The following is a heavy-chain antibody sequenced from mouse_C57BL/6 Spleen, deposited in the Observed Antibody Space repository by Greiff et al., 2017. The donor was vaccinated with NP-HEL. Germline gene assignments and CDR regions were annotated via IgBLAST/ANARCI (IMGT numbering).Heavy chain of an antibody. CDR2: IWTGGGT. CDR3: ARNMDYYGSSYYFDY. J-gene: IGHJ2*01. D-gene: IGHD1-1*01. Sequence: VQLQQSGPGLVAPSQSLSITCTVSGFSLTSYAISWVRQPPGKGLEWLGVIWTGGGTNYNSALKSRLSISKDNSKSQVFLKMNSLQTDDTARYYCARNMDYYGSSYYFDYWGQGTTLTVSS. CDR1: GFSLTSYA. V-gene: IGHV2-9-1*01.